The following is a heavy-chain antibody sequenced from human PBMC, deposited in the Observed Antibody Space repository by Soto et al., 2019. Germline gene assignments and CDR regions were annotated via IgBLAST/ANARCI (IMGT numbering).Heavy chain of an antibody. Sequence: QVQLVESGGGVVQPGRSLRLSCAASGFTFSNYAMQWVRQAPGKGLEWVAVVSSEGGTQFYADSVKGRFTISRDNSKNSLYLQMNSLTTEDAALYYCARETYYSAHLIGNLDLWGRGTLVIASS. CDR1: GFTFSNYA. J-gene: IGHJ2*01. D-gene: IGHD3-10*01. V-gene: IGHV3-30-3*01. CDR2: VSSEGGTQ. CDR3: ARETYYSAHLIGNLDL.